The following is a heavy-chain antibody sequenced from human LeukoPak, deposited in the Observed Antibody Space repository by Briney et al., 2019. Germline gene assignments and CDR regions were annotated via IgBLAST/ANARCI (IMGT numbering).Heavy chain of an antibody. CDR1: GGSFSGYY. J-gene: IGHJ4*02. CDR2: INHSGST. Sequence: SETLSLTCAVYGGSFSGYYWSWIRQPPGKGLEWIGEINHSGSTNYNPSLKSRVTISVATSKNQFSLKLTSVTAADTAVYYCAREGRGRYSGYERALGYWGQGTLVTVSS. V-gene: IGHV4-34*01. D-gene: IGHD5-12*01. CDR3: AREGRGRYSGYERALGY.